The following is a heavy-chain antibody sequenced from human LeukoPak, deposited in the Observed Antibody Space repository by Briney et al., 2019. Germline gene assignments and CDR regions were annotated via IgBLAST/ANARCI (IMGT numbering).Heavy chain of an antibody. CDR3: ARRNVFNI. Sequence: SETLSLTCTVSGGSISGDHWNWIRQPPGKGLEWIGYIYYSGNTNYNPTLKSRVTISVDTSKNQFSLKLSSVTAADTAVYYCARRNVFNIWAKGTMVTVSS. CDR1: GGSISGDH. CDR2: IYYSGNT. J-gene: IGHJ3*02. V-gene: IGHV4-59*08.